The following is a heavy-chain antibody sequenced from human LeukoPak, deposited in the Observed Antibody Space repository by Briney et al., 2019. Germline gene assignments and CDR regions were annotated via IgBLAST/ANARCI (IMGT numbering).Heavy chain of an antibody. Sequence: SQTLSLTCAISGDNFSTNTAAWNWIRQSPSRGLEWLGRTYYRSTWYNDYAVSVKSRITINPGTSKNQFSLQLNSVTPEDTAVYYCALYSGSSRWFDPWGQGTLVTVSS. CDR3: ALYSGSSRWFDP. CDR2: TYYRSTWYN. CDR1: GDNFSTNTAA. V-gene: IGHV6-1*01. J-gene: IGHJ5*02. D-gene: IGHD6-6*01.